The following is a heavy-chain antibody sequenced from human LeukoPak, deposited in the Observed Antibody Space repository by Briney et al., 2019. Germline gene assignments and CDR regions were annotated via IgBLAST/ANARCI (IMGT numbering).Heavy chain of an antibody. CDR3: ASPVRGGSFYYYMDV. V-gene: IGHV4-39*01. Sequence: PSQTLSLTCTVSGDSVSNVSYYWAWIRQPPGKGLEWIANVYYSGSTYYNPSLKSRVAISVYTSKNQFSLTLRSVTAADTGVYFCASPVRGGSFYYYMDVWGRGTSVTVSS. J-gene: IGHJ6*03. D-gene: IGHD3-10*01. CDR1: GDSVSNVSYY. CDR2: VYYSGST.